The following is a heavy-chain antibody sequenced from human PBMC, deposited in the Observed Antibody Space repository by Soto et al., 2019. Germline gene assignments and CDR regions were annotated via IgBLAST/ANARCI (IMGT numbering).Heavy chain of an antibody. Sequence: SETLSLTCAVYGGSFSGYYWSWIRQPPGKGLEWIGEINHSGSTNYNPSLKSRVTISVGTSKNQFSLKLSSVTAADTAVYYCARGSLKLPSRSYDFWSGHLSNYYYGMDVWGQGTTVTVSS. CDR2: INHSGST. J-gene: IGHJ6*02. D-gene: IGHD3-3*01. CDR3: ARGSLKLPSRSYDFWSGHLSNYYYGMDV. CDR1: GGSFSGYY. V-gene: IGHV4-34*01.